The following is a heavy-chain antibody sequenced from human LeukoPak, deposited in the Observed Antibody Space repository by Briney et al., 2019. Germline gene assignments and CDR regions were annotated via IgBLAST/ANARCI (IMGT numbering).Heavy chain of an antibody. CDR2: IDKTTYPT. J-gene: IGHJ4*02. D-gene: IGHD6-19*01. V-gene: IGHV3-23*05. CDR3: AKFEGATIPGWFNDY. CDR1: EFIFSDYA. Sequence: GGSLRLSCAASEFIFSDYAMGWVRQAPGKGLEWVSTIDKTTYPTFYADSVKGRFTISRDNSKNTLYLQMNSLRAEDTAVYFCAKFEGATIPGWFNDYWGQGILVTVSS.